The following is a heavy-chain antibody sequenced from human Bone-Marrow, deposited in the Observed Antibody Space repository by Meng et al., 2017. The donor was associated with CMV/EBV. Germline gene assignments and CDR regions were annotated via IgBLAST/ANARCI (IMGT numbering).Heavy chain of an antibody. D-gene: IGHD3-3*01. CDR2: IKHDGTQR. Sequence: GGSLRLSCVASGFTFGSYWMSWVRQAPGKGLEWVANIKHDGTQRYYVDSVKGRFTISRDNTKNSLFLQMNSLRAEDTAVYYCTIFGSRSDGMGVWGQGTTVTVSS. J-gene: IGHJ6*02. CDR3: TIFGSRSDGMGV. V-gene: IGHV3-7*03. CDR1: GFTFGSYW.